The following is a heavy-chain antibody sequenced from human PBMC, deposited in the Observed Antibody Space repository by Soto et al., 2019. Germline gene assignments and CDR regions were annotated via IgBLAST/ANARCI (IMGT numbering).Heavy chain of an antibody. V-gene: IGHV3-74*01. CDR1: GFTFSSYW. CDR3: ARDQTAGDWFDS. CDR2: INSDGSST. J-gene: IGHJ5*01. Sequence: EVQLVESGGGLVQPGGSLRLSCAASGFTFSSYWMHWVRQAPGKGLVWVSRINSDGSSTNYADSVKGRFTISRDNAKNTLYLQMNSLRAEDTAVYYCARDQTAGDWFDSWGQGTLVTVSS. D-gene: IGHD2-21*02.